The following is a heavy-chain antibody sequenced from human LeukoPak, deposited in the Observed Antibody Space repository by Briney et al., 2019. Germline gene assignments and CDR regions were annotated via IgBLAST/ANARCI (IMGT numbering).Heavy chain of an antibody. Sequence: GGSLRLSYAASGFDFSICAMTWVRQAPGKGLEWVASIGSPGETYYADSVKGRFAVSRENSQNTVFLQLTSLTAEDTAIYYCAKDATPGNSIWDYFAYWGQGALVTVSS. D-gene: IGHD2-15*01. CDR3: AKDATPGNSIWDYFAY. V-gene: IGHV3-23*01. CDR1: GFDFSICA. CDR2: IGSPGET. J-gene: IGHJ4*02.